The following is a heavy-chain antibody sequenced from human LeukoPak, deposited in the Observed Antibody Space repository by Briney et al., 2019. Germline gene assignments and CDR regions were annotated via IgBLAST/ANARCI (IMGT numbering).Heavy chain of an antibody. V-gene: IGHV6-1*01. CDR1: GDSVSSNSAA. Sequence: SPTLSLTCAISGDSVSSNSAAWNWIRQSPSRGLEWLGRTYYRSKWYNDYAESVKSRISINPDTSKNQFSLQLNSVTPEDTAVYYCAKDHLGMCFYFDCWAQGTRSTVSS. D-gene: IGHD3-16*01. CDR3: AKDHLGMCFYFDC. J-gene: IGHJ4*02. CDR2: TYYRSKWYN.